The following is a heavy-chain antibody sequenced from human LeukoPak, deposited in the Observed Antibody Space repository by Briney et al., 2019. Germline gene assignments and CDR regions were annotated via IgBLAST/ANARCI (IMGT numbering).Heavy chain of an antibody. CDR3: RSTSSSWHGGYFDY. J-gene: IGHJ4*02. CDR2: IYYTGST. CDR1: GASISGGTYY. V-gene: IGHV4-39*01. D-gene: IGHD6-13*01. Sequence: KPSETLSLTCSVSGASISGGTYYWGWIRQPPGKGLEWIGSIYYTGSTYDNPSLKSRVTISVDTSKNQFSLKLSSVTAADTAVYYCRSTSSSWHGGYFDYWGQGTLVTVSS.